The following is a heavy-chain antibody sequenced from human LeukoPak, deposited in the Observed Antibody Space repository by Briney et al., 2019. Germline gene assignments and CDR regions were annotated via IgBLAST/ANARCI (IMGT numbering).Heavy chain of an antibody. D-gene: IGHD3-10*01. Sequence: GGSLRLSCAASGFTFSSYEMNWVRQAPGKGLEWVSSISSSGSTIYYADSVKGRFTISRDNAKNLIYLQMNSQRDEDAVVYYCARTLYYYGSGRQTKFDHWGQGTLVTVSS. CDR3: ARTLYYYGSGRQTKFDH. V-gene: IGHV3-48*03. CDR2: ISSSGSTI. J-gene: IGHJ4*02. CDR1: GFTFSSYE.